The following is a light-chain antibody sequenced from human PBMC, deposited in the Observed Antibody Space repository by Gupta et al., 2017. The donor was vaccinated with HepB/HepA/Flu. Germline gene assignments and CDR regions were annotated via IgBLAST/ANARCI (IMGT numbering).Light chain of an antibody. Sequence: IVMTQPPLSSPVTLGQPASISCASNQSLEHSDGNTYLSWIHQRPGQPPRLLIYKGFNLCSGVPDRFSGSGAGTHFTLTISRVEPEDAGIYYCRQKKHSPFTIGHGTKMDFK. J-gene: IGKJ3*01. CDR2: KGF. V-gene: IGKV2D-24*01. CDR1: QSLEHSDGNTY. CDR3: RQKKHSPFT.